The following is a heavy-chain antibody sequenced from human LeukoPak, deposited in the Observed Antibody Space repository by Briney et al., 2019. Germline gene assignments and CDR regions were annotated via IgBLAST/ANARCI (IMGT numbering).Heavy chain of an antibody. J-gene: IGHJ4*02. CDR2: IRSSGDMI. V-gene: IGHV3-48*02. CDR1: GFTSSSYS. Sequence: GGSLRLSYASSGFTSSSYSMNWVRQAPGKGLEWVSYIRSSGDMIYYADSVKGRFTISRENAKNSVYLQMNSLRDEDTALYYCVRDPQALDYLGQRRKVTVSS. CDR3: VRDPQALDY.